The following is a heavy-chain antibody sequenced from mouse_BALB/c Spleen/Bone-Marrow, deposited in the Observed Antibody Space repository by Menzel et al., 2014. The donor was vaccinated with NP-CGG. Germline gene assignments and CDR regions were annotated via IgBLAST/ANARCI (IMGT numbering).Heavy chain of an antibody. V-gene: IGHV1-7*01. CDR2: INPSTGYA. CDR3: ARGY. CDR1: GYTFTDTW. Sequence: VQLQQSGPELAKPGASVKMSCKASGYTFTDTWIHWIKQRPGRGLEWIGYINPSTGYAEYNQNFKDKATLTVDKSSSPAYIQLSSLTSEDSAVFYYARGYWGRGNARTVTS. J-gene: IGHJ2*01.